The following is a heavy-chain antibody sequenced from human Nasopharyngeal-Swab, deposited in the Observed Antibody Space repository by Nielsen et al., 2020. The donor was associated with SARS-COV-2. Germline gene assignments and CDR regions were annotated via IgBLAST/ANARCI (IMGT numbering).Heavy chain of an antibody. V-gene: IGHV4-34*01. Sequence: SETLSLTCAVYGGSFSGYYWSWIRQPLGKGLEWIGEINHSGSTNYNPSLKSRVTISVDTSKNQFSLQLISVTAADTAVYYCARASTVTTFFDLWGRGTLVTVSS. D-gene: IGHD4-17*01. CDR3: ARASTVTTFFDL. J-gene: IGHJ2*01. CDR2: INHSGST. CDR1: GGSFSGYY.